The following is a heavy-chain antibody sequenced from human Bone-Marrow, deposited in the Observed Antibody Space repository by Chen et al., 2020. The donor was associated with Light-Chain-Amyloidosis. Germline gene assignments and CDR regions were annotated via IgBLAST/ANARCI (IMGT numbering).Heavy chain of an antibody. CDR3: ARHGWNMVTRSVDY. D-gene: IGHD2-21*02. J-gene: IGHJ4*02. CDR1: GGSISSDSHY. V-gene: IGHV4-39*01. Sequence: QLRLQESGPGLVKPSGTLSLTCTVSGGSISSDSHYWAWIRQPPGKGLEWIGSMFYSGNPFYNPSLKSRVTISVDTSKNQFSLKVTSVTAADTAVYYCARHGWNMVTRSVDYWGQGTLVTASS. CDR2: MFYSGNP.